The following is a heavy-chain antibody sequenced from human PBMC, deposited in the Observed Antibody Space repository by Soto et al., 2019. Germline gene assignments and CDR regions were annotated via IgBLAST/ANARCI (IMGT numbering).Heavy chain of an antibody. CDR1: GGSISSGDYY. CDR2: IYYSGST. V-gene: IGHV4-30-4*08. Sequence: PSETLSLTCTVSGGSISSGDYYWSWIRQHPGKGLEWIGYIYYSGSTFHNPALKSRVSISVDTSNNQFSLKLTSVTAADTAVYYCVRERGSSWYPYFDYWGQGTLVTVSS. CDR3: VRERGSSWYPYFDY. D-gene: IGHD6-13*01. J-gene: IGHJ4*02.